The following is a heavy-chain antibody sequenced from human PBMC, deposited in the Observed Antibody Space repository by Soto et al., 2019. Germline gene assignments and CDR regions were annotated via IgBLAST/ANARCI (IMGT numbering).Heavy chain of an antibody. CDR2: IWYDGSNK. CDR3: AAGYGDYTSRNYYYYYGMDV. D-gene: IGHD4-17*01. CDR1: GFTFSSYG. V-gene: IGHV3-33*01. Sequence: PGGSLRLSCAASGFTFSSYGMHWVRQAPGKGLEWVAVIWYDGSNKYYADSVKGRFTISRDNSKNTLYLQMNSLRAEDTAVYYCAAGYGDYTSRNYYYYYGMDVWGQGTTVTVSS. J-gene: IGHJ6*02.